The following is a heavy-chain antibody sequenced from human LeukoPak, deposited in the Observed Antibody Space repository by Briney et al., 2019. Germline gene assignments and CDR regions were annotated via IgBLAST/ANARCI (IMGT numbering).Heavy chain of an antibody. V-gene: IGHV5-51*01. CDR1: GSTFTSYW. D-gene: IGHD6-13*01. Sequence: GESLEISCQGSGSTFTSYWIGWVRQLPGKGLEWMGIIYPGDSDTRYSPSFQGQVTISADKSISTAYLQWSSLKASDTAMYYCARLTPYSSSWYLVHYYYGMDVWGQGTTVSVSS. CDR3: ARLTPYSSSWYLVHYYYGMDV. CDR2: IYPGDSDT. J-gene: IGHJ6*02.